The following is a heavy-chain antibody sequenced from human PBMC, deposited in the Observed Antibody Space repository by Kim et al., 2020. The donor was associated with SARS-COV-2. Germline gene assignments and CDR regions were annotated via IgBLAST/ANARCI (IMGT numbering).Heavy chain of an antibody. J-gene: IGHJ6*02. Sequence: ASVKVSCKASGYTFTSYYMHWVRQAPGQGLEWMGIINPSGGSTSYAQKFQGRVTMTRDTSTSTVYMELSSLRSEDTAVYYCARGGGSYYLRYYYYGMDVWGQGTTVTVSS. D-gene: IGHD1-26*01. CDR2: INPSGGST. CDR3: ARGGGSYYLRYYYYGMDV. V-gene: IGHV1-46*01. CDR1: GYTFTSYY.